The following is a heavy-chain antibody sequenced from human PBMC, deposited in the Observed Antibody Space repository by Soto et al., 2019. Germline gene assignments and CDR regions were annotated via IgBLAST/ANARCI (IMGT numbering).Heavy chain of an antibody. Sequence: QVQLVQSGAEVKKPGASVKVSCKASGYTFTSYDINWVRQATGQGLEWMGWMNPNSGNTGYAQKFPGRVTMTRNTSISTAYMGLSSLSSEDTAVYYCARERAAAGSNWFDPWGQGTLVTVSS. CDR3: ARERAAAGSNWFDP. CDR2: MNPNSGNT. D-gene: IGHD6-13*01. CDR1: GYTFTSYD. J-gene: IGHJ5*02. V-gene: IGHV1-8*01.